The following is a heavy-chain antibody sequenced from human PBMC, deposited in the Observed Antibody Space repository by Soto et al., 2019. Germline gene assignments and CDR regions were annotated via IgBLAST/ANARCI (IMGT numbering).Heavy chain of an antibody. CDR2: IYYSGST. J-gene: IGHJ4*02. CDR3: ARLTYYDILTGSHNFDY. Sequence: SETLSLTCTFSGGSIRSSSYYWGWIRQPPGKGLEWIGSIYYSGSTYYNPSLKSRVTISVDTSKNQFSLKLSSVTAADTAVYYCARLTYYDILTGSHNFDYWGQGTLVTVSS. CDR1: GGSIRSSSYY. V-gene: IGHV4-39*01. D-gene: IGHD3-9*01.